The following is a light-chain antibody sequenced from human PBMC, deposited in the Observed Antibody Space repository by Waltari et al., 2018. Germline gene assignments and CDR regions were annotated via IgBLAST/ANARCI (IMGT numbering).Light chain of an antibody. CDR1: GSDIGGYNY. J-gene: IGLJ1*01. V-gene: IGLV2-14*01. Sequence: QSALAQSASVSGSPGQSVTISCTGIGSDIGGYNYVSWYQQHPGKAPKAVIYDVSKRPSGVSDRFSGAKSGDTASLTISGLRPEDEADYYCCSYTGSPTFVFGTGTKVTVL. CDR2: DVS. CDR3: CSYTGSPTFV.